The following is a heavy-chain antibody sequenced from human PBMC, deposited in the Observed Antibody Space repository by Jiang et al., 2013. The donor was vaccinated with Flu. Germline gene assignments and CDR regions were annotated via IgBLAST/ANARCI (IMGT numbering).Heavy chain of an antibody. V-gene: IGHV4-38-2*02. CDR2: IHHSGAT. Sequence: GPGLVKPSEILSLTCTVSGSSISSGFYWGWIRQPPGKGLEWLGSIHHSGATYSNPSLRGRLTVSVDTSKNQLSLKLNSVSAADTAVYYCVRLGISTWQYDFQYWGQGTLVTVSS. CDR3: VRLGISTWQYDFQY. CDR1: GSSISSGFY. J-gene: IGHJ1*01. D-gene: IGHD2-2*01.